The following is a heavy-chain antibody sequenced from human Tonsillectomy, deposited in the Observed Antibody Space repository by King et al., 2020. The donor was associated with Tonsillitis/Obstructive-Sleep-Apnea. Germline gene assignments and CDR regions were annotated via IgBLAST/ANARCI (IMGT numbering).Heavy chain of an antibody. J-gene: IGHJ6*02. CDR1: GFTFSSYS. Sequence: VQLVESGGGLVKPGGSLRLSCAASGFTFSSYSMNWVRQAPGKGLEWVSSISSSSSYIYYADSVKGRFTISRDNAKNSLYLQMNSLRAEDTAVYYCARGLRYLDWLTYYYYYGMDVWGQGTTVTVSS. D-gene: IGHD3-9*01. CDR2: ISSSSSYI. V-gene: IGHV3-21*01. CDR3: ARGLRYLDWLTYYYYYGMDV.